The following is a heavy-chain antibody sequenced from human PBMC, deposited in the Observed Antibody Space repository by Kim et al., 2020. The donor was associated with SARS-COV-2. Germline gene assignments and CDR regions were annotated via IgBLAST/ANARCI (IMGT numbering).Heavy chain of an antibody. V-gene: IGHV4-39*01. D-gene: IGHD2-8*01. Sequence: SETLSLTCTVSGGSISSSSYYWGWIRQPPGKGLEWIGSIYYSGSTYYNPSLKSRVTISVDTSKNQFSLKLSSVTAADTAVYYCARGPPVLMVYAIDEPYYYYGMDVWGQGTTVTVSS. CDR3: ARGPPVLMVYAIDEPYYYYGMDV. CDR1: GGSISSSSYY. J-gene: IGHJ6*02. CDR2: IYYSGST.